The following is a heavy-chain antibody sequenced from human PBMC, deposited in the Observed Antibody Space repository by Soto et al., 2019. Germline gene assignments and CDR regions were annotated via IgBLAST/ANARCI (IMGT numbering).Heavy chain of an antibody. D-gene: IGHD7-27*01. Sequence: GGSLRLSCAASGFTFSSYSMNWVRQAPGKGLEWVSSISSSSSYIYYADSVKGRFTISRDNAKNSLYLQMNSLRAEDTAVYYCARGGPNWGDAFDIWGQGTMVTVSS. CDR3: ARGGPNWGDAFDI. CDR1: GFTFSSYS. V-gene: IGHV3-21*01. J-gene: IGHJ3*02. CDR2: ISSSSSYI.